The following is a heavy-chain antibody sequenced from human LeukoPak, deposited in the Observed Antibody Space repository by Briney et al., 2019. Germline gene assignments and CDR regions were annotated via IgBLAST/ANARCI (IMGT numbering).Heavy chain of an antibody. CDR3: ARGNCTNGVFHRDNWFDP. D-gene: IGHD2-8*01. Sequence: SQTLSLTCTVAGGSISSGGYYWSWIRQHPGKGLEWIGYIYYSGSTYYNPSLKSRVTISVDTSKNQFSLKLSSVTAADTAVYYCARGNCTNGVFHRDNWFDPWGQGTLVTVSS. CDR1: GGSISSGGYY. J-gene: IGHJ5*02. V-gene: IGHV4-31*03. CDR2: IYYSGST.